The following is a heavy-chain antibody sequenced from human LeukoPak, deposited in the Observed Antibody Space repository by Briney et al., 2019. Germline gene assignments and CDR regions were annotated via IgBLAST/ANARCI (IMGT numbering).Heavy chain of an antibody. CDR2: ISTSGST. Sequence: SETLSLTCTVSGGSISSYYSSWIRQLAGKPLEWIGRISTSGSTNYNPSLKSRVTMSVDTSKTQFSLKLSSVTAADTAVYYCARAWQWLPLDYWGQGTLVTVSS. CDR1: GGSISSYY. D-gene: IGHD6-19*01. V-gene: IGHV4-4*07. J-gene: IGHJ4*02. CDR3: ARAWQWLPLDY.